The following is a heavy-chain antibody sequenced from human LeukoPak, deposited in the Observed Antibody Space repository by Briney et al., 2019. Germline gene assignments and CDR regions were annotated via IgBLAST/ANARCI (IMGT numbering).Heavy chain of an antibody. CDR3: ARVLYDFWSGPNDAFDI. Sequence: ASVKVSCKASGYTFTIYDINWVRQATGQGLEWMGWMNPNSGNTGYAQKFQGRVTMTTNTPISTAYMELSSLRSEDTAVYYCARVLYDFWSGPNDAFDIWGQGTMVTVSS. D-gene: IGHD3-3*01. J-gene: IGHJ3*02. CDR1: GYTFTIYD. CDR2: MNPNSGNT. V-gene: IGHV1-8*01.